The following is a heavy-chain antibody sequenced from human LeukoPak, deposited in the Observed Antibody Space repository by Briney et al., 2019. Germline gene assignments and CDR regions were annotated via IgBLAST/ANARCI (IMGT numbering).Heavy chain of an antibody. V-gene: IGHV4-59*01. Sequence: PSETLSLTCTVSGGSIRNSLWNWIRQPPGEGLEWIGYISYSGNTDYNPSLRSRVTISIDTSKNQFSLKMNYVTAADTAVYYCATYVRRRGYSYGSHYFYYYMDVWGKGTTVTVSS. CDR2: ISYSGNT. CDR1: GGSIRNSL. J-gene: IGHJ6*03. D-gene: IGHD5-18*01. CDR3: ATYVRRRGYSYGSHYFYYYMDV.